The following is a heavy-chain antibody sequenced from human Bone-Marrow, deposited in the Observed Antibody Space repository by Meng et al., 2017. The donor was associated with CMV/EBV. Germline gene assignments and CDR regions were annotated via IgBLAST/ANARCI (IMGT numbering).Heavy chain of an antibody. CDR3: ARDYLVVVPAAIHSVYYYYYYGMDV. V-gene: IGHV3-23*01. Sequence: GESLKISCAASGFTFSSYAMSWVRQAPGKGLEWVSAISGSGGSTYYADSVKGRFTISRDNSKNTLYLQMNSLRAEDTAVYYCARDYLVVVPAAIHSVYYYYYYGMDVWGQGNTVTVSS. CDR2: ISGSGGST. D-gene: IGHD2-2*01. CDR1: GFTFSSYA. J-gene: IGHJ6*02.